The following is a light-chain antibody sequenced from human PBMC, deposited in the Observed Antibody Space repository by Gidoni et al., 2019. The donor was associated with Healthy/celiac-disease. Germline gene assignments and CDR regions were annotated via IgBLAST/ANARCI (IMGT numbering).Light chain of an antibody. Sequence: EIVITRSPPTLSVSPGERATLSCRASQSVSSNLAWYQQKPGQAPRLLIYVASIRATGIPARFRGSGSGTEFTLTISILQSEDFAVYYCQQYKNWPPGYTFGQGTKLEIK. CDR3: QQYKNWPPGYT. J-gene: IGKJ2*01. CDR2: VAS. V-gene: IGKV3D-15*03. CDR1: QSVSSN.